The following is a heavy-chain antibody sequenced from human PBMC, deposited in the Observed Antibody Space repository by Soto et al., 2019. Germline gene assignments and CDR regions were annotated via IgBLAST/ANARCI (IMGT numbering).Heavy chain of an antibody. Sequence: QVQLLESGGGVVQPGRSLRLSCTVSAFSFTTYGMHWVRQAPGKGLEWVAIVWADGTTKYYADSVRDRFTISRDNSKNTLYLQVNGLRSEDTAVYYCATGRPGPVSTFPLFEYWGQGTLVTVSS. CDR3: ATGRPGPVSTFPLFEY. CDR1: AFSFTTYG. J-gene: IGHJ4*02. CDR2: VWADGTTK. V-gene: IGHV3-33*01. D-gene: IGHD3-3*02.